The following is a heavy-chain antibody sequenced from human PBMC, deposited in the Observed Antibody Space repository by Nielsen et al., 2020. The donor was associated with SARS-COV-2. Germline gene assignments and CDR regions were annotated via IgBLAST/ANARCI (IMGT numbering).Heavy chain of an antibody. CDR1: GYTLTELS. D-gene: IGHD3-9*01. Sequence: ASVKVSCKVSGYTLTELSMHWVRQAPGKGLEWMGGFDPEDGETIYAQKFQGRVTMTEDTSTDTAYMELSSLRSDDTAVYYCARGQFLLGDFDYWGQGTLVTVSS. CDR3: ARGQFLLGDFDY. V-gene: IGHV1-24*01. CDR2: FDPEDGET. J-gene: IGHJ4*02.